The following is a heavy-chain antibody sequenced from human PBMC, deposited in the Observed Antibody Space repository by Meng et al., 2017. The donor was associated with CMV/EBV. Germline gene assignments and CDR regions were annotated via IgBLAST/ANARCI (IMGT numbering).Heavy chain of an antibody. CDR1: DVSGISGNDY. D-gene: IGHD3-10*01. V-gene: IGHV4-61*01. CDR2: IYYSGST. Sequence: SDVSGISGNDYWSWIRQPPGKALEWIGYIYYSGSTNYNPSLKSRVTISIGTSKTRFSLKLNSVTAADTAIYYCARVLAYNSGSPFDYWGQGILVTVSS. CDR3: ARVLAYNSGSPFDY. J-gene: IGHJ4*02.